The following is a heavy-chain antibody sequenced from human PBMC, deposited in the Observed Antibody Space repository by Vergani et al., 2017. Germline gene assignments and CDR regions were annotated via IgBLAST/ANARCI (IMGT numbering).Heavy chain of an antibody. Sequence: EVQLVESGGGLVQPGGSLRLSCAASGFTVNSDYMSWVRQAPGKGLEWVSIIYSGGSTYYADSVKGRFTVSRDNSKNTLYLQMNSLRAEDTAVYYCAKGLRWSYFDYWGQGTLVTVSS. CDR2: IYSGGST. V-gene: IGHV3-66*02. J-gene: IGHJ4*02. CDR1: GFTVNSDY. CDR3: AKGLRWSYFDY. D-gene: IGHD4-23*01.